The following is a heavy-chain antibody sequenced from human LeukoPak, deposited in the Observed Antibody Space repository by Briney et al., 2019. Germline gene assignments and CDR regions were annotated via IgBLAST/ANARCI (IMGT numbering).Heavy chain of an antibody. V-gene: IGHV4-39*02. CDR1: GGSISSSSYY. J-gene: IGHJ2*01. CDR2: IYYSGST. CDR3: ARDHGTAVARFNWYFDL. Sequence: PSETLSLTCTVSGGSISSSSYYWGWIRQPPGMGLEWIGNIYYSGSTHYNPSLKSRVTISVDTSKNQFSLNLSSVTAADTAVYYCARDHGTAVARFNWYFDLWGRGTLVTVSS. D-gene: IGHD6-19*01.